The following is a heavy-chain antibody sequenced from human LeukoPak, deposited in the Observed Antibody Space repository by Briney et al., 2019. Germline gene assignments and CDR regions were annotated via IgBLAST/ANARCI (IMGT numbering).Heavy chain of an antibody. CDR2: IRYDGSNK. CDR3: ARGRIAAAGVFDY. J-gene: IGHJ4*02. Sequence: PGGSLRLSCAASGFTFSSYGMHWVRQAPGKGLEWVAFIRYDGSNKYYADSVKGRFTISRDNAKNSLYLQMNSLRAEDTAVYYCARGRIAAAGVFDYWGQGTLVTVSS. CDR1: GFTFSSYG. V-gene: IGHV3-30*02. D-gene: IGHD6-13*01.